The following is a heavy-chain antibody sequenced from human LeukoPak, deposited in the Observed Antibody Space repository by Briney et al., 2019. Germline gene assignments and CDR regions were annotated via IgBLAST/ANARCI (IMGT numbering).Heavy chain of an antibody. D-gene: IGHD1-26*01. V-gene: IGHV3-23*01. J-gene: IGHJ4*02. Sequence: GGSLRLSCAASGFTFSGYALTWARQAPGKGLEWVSTISDSDDTTFYAESVKGRFTISRDNSKNTLYLQMNSLRAEDTATYHCSRDRSGSYYWGQGILVAVSS. CDR1: GFTFSGYA. CDR2: ISDSDDTT. CDR3: SRDRSGSYY.